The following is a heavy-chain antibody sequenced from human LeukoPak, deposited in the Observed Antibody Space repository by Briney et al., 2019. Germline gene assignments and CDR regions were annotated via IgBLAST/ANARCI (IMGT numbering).Heavy chain of an antibody. Sequence: SVKVSCKASGGTFSSYAISWVRQAPGQGLEWMGGIIPIFGTANYAQKFQGRVTITTDESTSTAYMGLSSLRSEDTAVYYCASPSLRGPTYCGGDCYSSDAFDIWGQGTMVTVFS. CDR2: IIPIFGTA. V-gene: IGHV1-69*05. CDR3: ASPSLRGPTYCGGDCYSSDAFDI. J-gene: IGHJ3*02. CDR1: GGTFSSYA. D-gene: IGHD2-21*02.